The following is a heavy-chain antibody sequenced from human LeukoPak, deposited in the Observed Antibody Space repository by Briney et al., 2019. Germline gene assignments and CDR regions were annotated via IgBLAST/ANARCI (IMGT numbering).Heavy chain of an antibody. CDR1: GFTLSSYA. CDR3: GRRFDY. CDR2: ISYDGSNK. V-gene: IGHV3-30-3*01. J-gene: IGHJ4*02. Sequence: GRSLRHSCAASGFTLSSYAMHWVRQAPGKGLEWVSVISYDGSNKYYADSVKGRFTLSRDNSKNTLYLQMNSLGAEDMAVYYCGRRFDYWGQGTLVTVSS.